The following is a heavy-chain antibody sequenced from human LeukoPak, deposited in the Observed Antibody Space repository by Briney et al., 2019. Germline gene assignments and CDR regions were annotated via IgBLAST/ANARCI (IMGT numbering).Heavy chain of an antibody. D-gene: IGHD3-9*01. CDR2: MNPNSGNT. Sequence: ASVKVSCKASGYTFTSYDINWVRQATGQGLEWMGWMNPNSGNTGYAQKFQGRVTMTRNTSISTAYMELSSLRSEDTAVYYCARGFQETSRLTGYYVVGYYYYGVDVWGQGTTVTVSS. V-gene: IGHV1-8*01. CDR3: ARGFQETSRLTGYYVVGYYYYGVDV. J-gene: IGHJ6*02. CDR1: GYTFTSYD.